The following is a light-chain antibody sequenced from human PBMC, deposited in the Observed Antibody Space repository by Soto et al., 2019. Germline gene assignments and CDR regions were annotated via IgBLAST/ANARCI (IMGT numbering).Light chain of an antibody. Sequence: EIVLTQSPATLSLSPGDTATLSCRASQSVSVFLAWYQQKPGQAPRLLIYDASNRATGIPARFSGSGSGTDFTLTISSLEPDDFAVYYCQQRSSWPPSLTFGGGTKVDIK. V-gene: IGKV3-11*01. J-gene: IGKJ4*01. CDR1: QSVSVF. CDR2: DAS. CDR3: QQRSSWPPSLT.